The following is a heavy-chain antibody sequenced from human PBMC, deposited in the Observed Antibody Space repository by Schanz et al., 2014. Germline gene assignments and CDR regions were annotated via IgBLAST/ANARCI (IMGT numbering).Heavy chain of an antibody. V-gene: IGHV3-NL1*01. Sequence: QVQLVESGGGVVQPGRSLRLSCAASGFIFSSYGLHWVRQAPGKGLEWVSAISGSGSSTYYADSVKGRYTISRDNSENTLYVQMNSMSADDTAVFYCARDRGHGDLPGDIWGQGTMVTVSS. CDR3: ARDRGHGDLPGDI. J-gene: IGHJ3*02. CDR1: GFIFSSYG. CDR2: ISGSGSST. D-gene: IGHD4-17*01.